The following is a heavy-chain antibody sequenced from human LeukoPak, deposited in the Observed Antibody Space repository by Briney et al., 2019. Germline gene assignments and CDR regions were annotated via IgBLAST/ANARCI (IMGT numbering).Heavy chain of an antibody. CDR1: GGSIISSSHY. Sequence: SETLSLTCSVSGGSIISSSHYWGWVRQPPGKGLEWIGSVHYGGTTYSNPSLKSRDTISVNRSKNQLSLKLNSVTAADTAAYYCARHDAIAAGQNAFDIWGQETMVTVSS. D-gene: IGHD6-13*01. CDR2: VHYGGTT. V-gene: IGHV4-39*01. CDR3: ARHDAIAAGQNAFDI. J-gene: IGHJ3*02.